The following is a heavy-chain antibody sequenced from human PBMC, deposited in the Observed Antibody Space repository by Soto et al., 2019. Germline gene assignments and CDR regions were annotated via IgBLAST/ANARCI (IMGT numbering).Heavy chain of an antibody. Sequence: QIPLKVSGPTLVQPTQPLTLTFTFSGSSLNTSGVGVGWICQPPGTALEWLGLIYWDDEKRYNPSLKRRLTTTKDTSTNQVVLTMTNMAPVDTATYHCARFGGNDLWSGYPFDHWGQGTLVTVSS. D-gene: IGHD3-3*01. V-gene: IGHV2-5*02. CDR1: GSSLNTSGVG. J-gene: IGHJ4*02. CDR2: IYWDDEK. CDR3: ARFGGNDLWSGYPFDH.